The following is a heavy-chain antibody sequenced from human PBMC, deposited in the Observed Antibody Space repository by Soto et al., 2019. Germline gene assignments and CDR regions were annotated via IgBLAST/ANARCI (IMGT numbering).Heavy chain of an antibody. Sequence: VGSLRLSCAASGFTFSSYGMHWVRQAPGKGLEWVAVISYDGSNKYYADSVKGRFTISRDNSKNTLYLQMNSLRAEDTAVYYCASTRLGYCSGGSCPPAEVWGQGTTVTVSS. CDR3: ASTRLGYCSGGSCPPAEV. J-gene: IGHJ6*02. D-gene: IGHD2-15*01. V-gene: IGHV3-30*03. CDR2: ISYDGSNK. CDR1: GFTFSSYG.